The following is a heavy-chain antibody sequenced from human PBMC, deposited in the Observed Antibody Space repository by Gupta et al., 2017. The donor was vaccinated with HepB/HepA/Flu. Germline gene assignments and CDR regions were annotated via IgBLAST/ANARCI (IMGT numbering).Heavy chain of an antibody. CDR3: AKDRGSGSSARYYYGMDV. CDR2: ISWNSGSI. J-gene: IGHJ6*02. V-gene: IGHV3-9*01. Sequence: EVQLVESGGGLVQPGRSLRLSCAASGFTFDDYAMHWVRQAPGKGLEWVSGISWNSGSIGYADSVKGRFTISRDNAKNSLYLQMNSLRAEDTALYYCAKDRGSGSSARYYYGMDVWGQGTTVTVSS. D-gene: IGHD3-10*01. CDR1: GFTFDDYA.